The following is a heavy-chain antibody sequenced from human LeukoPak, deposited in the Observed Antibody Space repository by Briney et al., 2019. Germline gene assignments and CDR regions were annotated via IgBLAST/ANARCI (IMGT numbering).Heavy chain of an antibody. CDR2: IYYSGST. Sequence: SETLSLTCTVSGGSISSYYWSWIRQPPGRGLEWIGYIYYSGSTNYNPSLKSRVTISVDTSKNQFSLKLSSVTAADTAVYYCARGDDYYHTPFDYWGQGTLVTVSS. CDR3: ARGDDYYHTPFDY. V-gene: IGHV4-59*01. D-gene: IGHD1-26*01. CDR1: GGSISSYY. J-gene: IGHJ4*02.